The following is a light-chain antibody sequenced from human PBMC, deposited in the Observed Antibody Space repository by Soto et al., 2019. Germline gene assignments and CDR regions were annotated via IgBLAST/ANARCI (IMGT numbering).Light chain of an antibody. CDR1: SSDVGAYNY. V-gene: IGLV2-14*01. J-gene: IGLJ1*01. Sequence: QSALTQPASVSGSPGQSITISCTGTSSDVGAYNYVSWYQQYPGRAPTVIIFEVRKRPSGVSPRFSGSKSGDTASLTISGLQAEDEADYYCSSYRSSTTFVFGTGTKLTVL. CDR3: SSYRSSTTFV. CDR2: EVR.